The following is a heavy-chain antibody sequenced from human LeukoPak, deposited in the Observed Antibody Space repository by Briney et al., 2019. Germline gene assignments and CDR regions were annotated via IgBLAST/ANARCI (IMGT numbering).Heavy chain of an antibody. D-gene: IGHD5-18*01. CDR3: AKSLCVYNYGYLDY. CDR1: GFTFSSYA. V-gene: IGHV3-23*01. Sequence: PGGSLRLSCAASGFTFSSYAMTWVHQAPGKGLEWVSAVSPGDDRTYYADSVKGRFTISRDNSKNTLYLQMNSLRADDTAVYYCAKSLCVYNYGYLDYWGQGTLVTVSS. CDR2: VSPGDDRT. J-gene: IGHJ4*02.